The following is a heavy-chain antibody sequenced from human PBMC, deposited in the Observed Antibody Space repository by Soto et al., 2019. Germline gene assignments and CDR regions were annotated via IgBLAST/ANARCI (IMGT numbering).Heavy chain of an antibody. CDR1: GFTFSSYA. CDR2: ISGSGGST. D-gene: IGHD2-15*01. J-gene: IGHJ6*02. V-gene: IGHV3-23*01. CDR3: AKVRFGCSGGSCYLYYYYYGMDV. Sequence: LRLSCAASGFTFSSYAMSWVRQAPGKGLEWVSAISGSGGSTYYADSVKGRFTISRDNSKNTLYLQMNSLRAEDTAVYYCAKVRFGCSGGSCYLYYYYYGMDVWGQGTTVTVSS.